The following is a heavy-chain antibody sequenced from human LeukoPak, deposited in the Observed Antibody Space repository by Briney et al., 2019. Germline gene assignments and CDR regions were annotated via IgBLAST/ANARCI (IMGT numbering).Heavy chain of an antibody. Sequence: SQTLSLTCTVSGGSISSGDYYWSWIRQPPGKGLEWNGYIYYSGSTYYNPSLKSRVTISVDTSKNQFSLKLSYVTAADTAVYYCAIDLEAIDARSHDAFDIWGQGTMVTVSS. CDR1: GGSISSGDYY. D-gene: IGHD5-12*01. J-gene: IGHJ3*02. V-gene: IGHV4-30-4*08. CDR2: IYYSGST. CDR3: AIDLEAIDARSHDAFDI.